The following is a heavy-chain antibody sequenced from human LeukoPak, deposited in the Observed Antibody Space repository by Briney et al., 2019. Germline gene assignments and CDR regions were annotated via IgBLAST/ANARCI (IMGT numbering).Heavy chain of an antibody. V-gene: IGHV3-7*01. CDR3: ERANSGDEYGDHFLSD. Sequence: GGSLRLSCAASGFTFSSYWMSWVRQAPGKGLEWVANIKQGGIEKHYVDAVKGRFTTSRDNAKRSLYLQMNSPRAEDTAVYYCERANSGDEYGDHFLSDWGQGTLVTASS. CDR1: GFTFSSYW. CDR2: IKQGGIEK. J-gene: IGHJ4*02. D-gene: IGHD4-17*01.